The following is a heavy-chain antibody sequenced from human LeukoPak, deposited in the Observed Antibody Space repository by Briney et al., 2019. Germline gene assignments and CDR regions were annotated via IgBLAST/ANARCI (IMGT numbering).Heavy chain of an antibody. J-gene: IGHJ4*02. CDR3: ARDLLS. CDR1: GFTFSTYA. CDR2: ISYDGSNR. Sequence: GRSLRLSCAASGFTFSTYAMHWVRQAPGKGLEWVAVISYDGSNRYADSVKGRFTISRDSSRHTVYLQMNSLRAEDTAVYYCARDLLSWGQGTLVTVSS. V-gene: IGHV3-30-3*01.